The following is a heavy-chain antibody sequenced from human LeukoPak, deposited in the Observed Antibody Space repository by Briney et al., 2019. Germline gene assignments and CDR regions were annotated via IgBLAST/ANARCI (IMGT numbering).Heavy chain of an antibody. CDR1: GGSSSDSY. CDR3: ARGLLMVYANNWFDP. D-gene: IGHD2-8*01. J-gene: IGHJ5*02. CDR2: INHSGST. Sequence: SETLSLTCAVYGGSSSDSYWTWIRQSPGKGLEWIGEINHSGSTNYNPSLKSRVTISVDTSKNQFSLRLSSVTAADTAVYYCARGLLMVYANNWFDPWGQGTLVTVSS. V-gene: IGHV4-34*01.